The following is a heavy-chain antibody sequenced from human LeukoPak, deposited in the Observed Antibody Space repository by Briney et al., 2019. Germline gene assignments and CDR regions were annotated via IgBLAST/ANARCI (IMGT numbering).Heavy chain of an antibody. CDR3: ARLRSTYCGADCYSGGYFDY. Sequence: GESLKISCKGSGYSFTSYWIGWVRQMPGKGLGWMGIIYPGDSKTKYSPSFQGQVTISADKSITTAYLQWRSLKASGTARYYCARLRSTYCGADCYSGGYFDYWGQGTLVTVSS. CDR2: IYPGDSKT. D-gene: IGHD2-21*01. V-gene: IGHV5-51*01. J-gene: IGHJ4*02. CDR1: GYSFTSYW.